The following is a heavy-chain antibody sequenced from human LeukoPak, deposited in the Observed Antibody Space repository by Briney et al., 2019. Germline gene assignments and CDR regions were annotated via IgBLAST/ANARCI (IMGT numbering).Heavy chain of an antibody. CDR3: VRVAGMRYFDY. D-gene: IGHD6-19*01. J-gene: IGHJ4*02. V-gene: IGHV4-34*01. CDR1: GGSFSGYY. Sequence: PSETLSLTCAVYGGSFSGYYWSWIRQPPGKGLEWIGQINYSGSTNYNPSLKSLVTISVDTTKNQFSLKLSSVAAADTALYYCVRVAGMRYFDYWGQGTLVTVSS. CDR2: INYSGST.